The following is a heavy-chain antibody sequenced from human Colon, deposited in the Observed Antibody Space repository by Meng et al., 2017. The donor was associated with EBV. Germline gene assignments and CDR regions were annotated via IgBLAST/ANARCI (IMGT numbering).Heavy chain of an antibody. CDR3: ARTFGYCSNNNCPRTLGY. V-gene: IGHV4-34*02. Sequence: QVSLRQWGEVPLKPSRPLSLTCGVSGGSLSGYYWSWIRHFPGRTLEFIGDINHSGSANYNPSLRSRVTISVDTSKNQIFLNLHSVTAADTAVYHCARTFGYCSNNNCPRTLGYWGQGTLVTVSS. J-gene: IGHJ4*02. D-gene: IGHD2-2*03. CDR1: GGSLSGYY. CDR2: INHSGSA.